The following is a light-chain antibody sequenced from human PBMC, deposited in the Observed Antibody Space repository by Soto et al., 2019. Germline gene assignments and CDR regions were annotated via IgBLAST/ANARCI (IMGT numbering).Light chain of an antibody. V-gene: IGKV3-20*01. J-gene: IGKJ4*01. CDR1: QSVSSSY. CDR2: GAS. CDR3: QQYGSSPPLT. Sequence: EIVLTQSPGTLSSSPGERATLSCRASQSVSSSYLAWYQQKLGQPPRLLIYGASSRATGVPDRFSGSGSGTDFTLTINRLETEDFAVYYCQQYGSSPPLTFGGGTKVEIK.